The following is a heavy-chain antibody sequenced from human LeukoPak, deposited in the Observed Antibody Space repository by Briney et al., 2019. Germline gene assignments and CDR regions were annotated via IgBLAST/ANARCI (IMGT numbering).Heavy chain of an antibody. D-gene: IGHD3-10*01. V-gene: IGHV1-18*01. CDR3: AREGVITMVRGVNNYYYGMDV. Sequence: ASGKVSCRASGYTFTSYGISGGRQAPGQGLEWMGWISAYNGNTNYAQKLQGRVTMTTDTSTSTAYMELRSLRSDDTAVYYCAREGVITMVRGVNNYYYGMDVWGQGTTVTVSS. J-gene: IGHJ6*02. CDR1: GYTFTSYG. CDR2: ISAYNGNT.